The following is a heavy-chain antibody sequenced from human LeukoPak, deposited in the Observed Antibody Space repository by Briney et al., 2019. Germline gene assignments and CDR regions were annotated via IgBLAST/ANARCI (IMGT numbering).Heavy chain of an antibody. CDR3: ARDRLGYCSGGTCYSYYFDF. CDR1: GFTFSNYA. Sequence: HPGGSLRLSCAASGFTFSNYAMHWVCQAPGKGLEWMAVISYDGSDKYYADSVKGRLTISRDNSKTTLYPQMNSLRPEDTAVYFCARDRLGYCSGGTCYSYYFDFWGQGTLVTVSS. D-gene: IGHD2-15*01. J-gene: IGHJ4*02. V-gene: IGHV3-30-3*01. CDR2: ISYDGSDK.